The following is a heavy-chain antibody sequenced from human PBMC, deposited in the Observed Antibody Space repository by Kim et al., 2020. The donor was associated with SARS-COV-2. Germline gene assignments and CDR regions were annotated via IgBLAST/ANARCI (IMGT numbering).Heavy chain of an antibody. V-gene: IGHV3-11*04. D-gene: IGHD5-18*01. Sequence: ADSVKGRFTISRDNAKNSLYLQMNSLRAEDTAVYYCAKTHTAMVMYYFDYWGQGTLVTVSS. CDR3: AKTHTAMVMYYFDY. J-gene: IGHJ4*02.